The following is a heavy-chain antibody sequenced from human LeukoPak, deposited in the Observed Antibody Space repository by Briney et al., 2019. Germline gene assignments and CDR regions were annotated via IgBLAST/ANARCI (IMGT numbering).Heavy chain of an antibody. D-gene: IGHD3-16*01. CDR2: INPNSGGT. CDR1: GYTFNGYS. Sequence: GASVKVSCKASGYTFNGYSMFWVRQAPGQGLEWMGWINPNSGGTNYAQKFQGRITMTRDTSVSTDYMDLSRRRSDDTAVYYCARGGRDPRDAFDIWGQGTMVTVSS. J-gene: IGHJ3*02. V-gene: IGHV1-2*02. CDR3: ARGGRDPRDAFDI.